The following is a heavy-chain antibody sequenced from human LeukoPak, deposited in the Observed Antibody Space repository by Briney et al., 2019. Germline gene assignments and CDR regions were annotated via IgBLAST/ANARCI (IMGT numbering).Heavy chain of an antibody. J-gene: IGHJ4*02. V-gene: IGHV1-2*02. D-gene: IGHD7-27*01. CDR3: ARDENRGPDY. Sequence: AASVKVSCKASGYTFTGYYMHWVRQAPGHGLEWMGWIHAGTGDTNYAQKFQGRFTMTRDTSISTLYMELNRLTSDDTAVYFCARDENRGPDYWGQGTLVTVSS. CDR1: GYTFTGYY. CDR2: IHAGTGDT.